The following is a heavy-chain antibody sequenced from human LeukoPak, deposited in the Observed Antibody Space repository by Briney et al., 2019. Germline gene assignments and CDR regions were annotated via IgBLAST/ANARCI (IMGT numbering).Heavy chain of an antibody. CDR2: INPNSGGT. Sequence: ASVKVSCKASGYTFTGYYMHWMRQAPGQGLEWMGWINPNSGGTNYAQKFQGRVTMTRDTSISTAYMELSRLRSDDTAVYYCARVWPCTNGVCPDVFEYWGQGTLVTVSS. CDR1: GYTFTGYY. J-gene: IGHJ4*02. V-gene: IGHV1-2*02. D-gene: IGHD2-8*01. CDR3: ARVWPCTNGVCPDVFEY.